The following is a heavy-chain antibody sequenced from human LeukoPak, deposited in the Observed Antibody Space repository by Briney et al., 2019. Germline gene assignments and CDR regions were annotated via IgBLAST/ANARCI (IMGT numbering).Heavy chain of an antibody. CDR3: ARDLYSGSDY. V-gene: IGHV3-48*03. CDR1: GFTFSSYE. CDR2: ISSSGSTI. J-gene: IGHJ4*02. D-gene: IGHD1-26*01. Sequence: QPGGSLRLSCAASGFTFSSYEMNWVRQAPGKGLEWVSYISSSGSTIFYADSVRGRFTISRDNAKNSLYLQMNSLRAEDTAVYYCARDLYSGSDYWGQGTLVTVSS.